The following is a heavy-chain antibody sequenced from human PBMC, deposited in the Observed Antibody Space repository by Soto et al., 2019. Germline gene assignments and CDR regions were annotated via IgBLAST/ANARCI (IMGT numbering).Heavy chain of an antibody. CDR1: GGSFSGYY. V-gene: IGHV4-34*01. J-gene: IGHJ4*02. CDR2: INHSGST. Sequence: QVQLQQWGAGLLKPSETLSLTCAVYGGSFSGYYWSWIRQPPGKGLEWIGEINHSGSTNYNPSLKSRVTISVDTSKKQFSLKLSSVTAADTAVYYCARGRRITMVRGVIDLFDYWGQGTLVTVSS. D-gene: IGHD3-10*01. CDR3: ARGRRITMVRGVIDLFDY.